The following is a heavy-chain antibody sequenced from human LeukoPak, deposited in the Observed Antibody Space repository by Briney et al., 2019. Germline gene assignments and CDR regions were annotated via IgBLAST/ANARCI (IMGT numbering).Heavy chain of an antibody. J-gene: IGHJ4*02. CDR3: ASRPSYAFVDDYFDY. Sequence: PSETLSLTCTVSGGSISSYYWSWIRQPPGKGLEWIGYIYYSGSTNYNPSLKSRVTISVDTSKNQFSLKLSSVTAADTAVYYCASRPSYAFVDDYFDYWGQGTLVTVSS. CDR2: IYYSGST. D-gene: IGHD3-16*01. V-gene: IGHV4-59*12. CDR1: GGSISSYY.